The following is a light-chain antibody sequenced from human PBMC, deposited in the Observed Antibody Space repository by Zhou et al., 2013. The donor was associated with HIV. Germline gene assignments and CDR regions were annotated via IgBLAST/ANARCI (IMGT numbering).Light chain of an antibody. CDR1: RTISPW. Sequence: DVQLTQSPPTLSASVGDTVTITCRASRTISPWLAWYQQKPGGAPKLLVYQASTLESRVPSRFSGRGSGADFYLSIVSLQPDDFATYYCQDYGDSSKTFGRGTRVEMK. CDR2: QAS. CDR3: QDYGDSSKT. V-gene: IGKV1-5*03. J-gene: IGKJ4*02.